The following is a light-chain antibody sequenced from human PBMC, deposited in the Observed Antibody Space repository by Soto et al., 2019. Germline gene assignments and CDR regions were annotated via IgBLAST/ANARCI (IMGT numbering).Light chain of an antibody. CDR3: QQYGSSSYT. Sequence: EIXXTQSPGTLSLSPGERATLSCRASQSVSSSYLAWYQQKPGQAPRLLIYGASSRATGIPDRFSGSGSGTDFTLTISRLEPEDFAVYYCQQYGSSSYTFGQGTKLEIK. V-gene: IGKV3-20*01. CDR1: QSVSSSY. J-gene: IGKJ2*01. CDR2: GAS.